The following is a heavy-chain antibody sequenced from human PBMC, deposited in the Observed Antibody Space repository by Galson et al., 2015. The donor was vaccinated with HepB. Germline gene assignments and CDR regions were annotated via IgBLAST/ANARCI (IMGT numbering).Heavy chain of an antibody. V-gene: IGHV1-3*01. CDR3: ARDRITIFGVEDYYYMDV. Sequence: SVKVSCKASGYTFTSYAMHWVRQAPGQRLEWMGWTNAGNGNTKYSQKFQGRVTITRDTSASTAYMELSSLRSEDTAVYYCARDRITIFGVEDYYYMDVWGKGTTVTVSS. D-gene: IGHD3-3*01. J-gene: IGHJ6*03. CDR1: GYTFTSYA. CDR2: TNAGNGNT.